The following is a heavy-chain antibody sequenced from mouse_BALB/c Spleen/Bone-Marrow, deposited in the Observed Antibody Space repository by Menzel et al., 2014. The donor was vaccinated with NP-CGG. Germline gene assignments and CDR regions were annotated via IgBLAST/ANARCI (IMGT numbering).Heavy chain of an antibody. Sequence: QVQLQQSGAELVRPGSSVKISCKASGYTFTNFWMNWVKQRPGQGLEWIGQIHPGDGDTNNNGKFTGKATLTTDKSSSTAYMQLSSLSSEDSAVYFCARVYYGNLDYWGQGTTLTVSS. CDR1: GYTFTNFW. V-gene: IGHV1-80*01. CDR2: IHPGDGDT. J-gene: IGHJ2*01. D-gene: IGHD2-1*01. CDR3: ARVYYGNLDY.